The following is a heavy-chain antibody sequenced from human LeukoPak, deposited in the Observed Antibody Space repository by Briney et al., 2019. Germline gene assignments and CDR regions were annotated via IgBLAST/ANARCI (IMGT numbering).Heavy chain of an antibody. Sequence: SVKVSCKASVYTFTRYYMHWVRQAPGEGLEWMGWIKPNIGGTNYAQKFQGWVTMTRDTSISTAYMELSRLRSDDTAVYYCARDRAPASSGWVFDAFDIWGQGTMVTVSS. CDR1: VYTFTRYY. D-gene: IGHD6-19*01. CDR3: ARDRAPASSGWVFDAFDI. V-gene: IGHV1-2*04. CDR2: IKPNIGGT. J-gene: IGHJ3*02.